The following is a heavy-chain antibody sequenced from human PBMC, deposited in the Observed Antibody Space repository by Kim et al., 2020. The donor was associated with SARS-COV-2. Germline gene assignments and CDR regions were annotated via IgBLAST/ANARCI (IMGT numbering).Heavy chain of an antibody. D-gene: IGHD7-27*01. V-gene: IGHV3-15*01. CDR2: IKSKTDGGTT. CDR1: GFTFSNAW. Sequence: GGSLRLSCAASGFTFSNAWMSWVRQAPGKGLEWVGRIKSKTDGGTTDYAAPVKGRFTISRDDSKNTLYLQMNSLKTEDTAVYYCTTDINWGYYYGMDVWGQGTTVTVSS. CDR3: TTDINWGYYYGMDV. J-gene: IGHJ6*02.